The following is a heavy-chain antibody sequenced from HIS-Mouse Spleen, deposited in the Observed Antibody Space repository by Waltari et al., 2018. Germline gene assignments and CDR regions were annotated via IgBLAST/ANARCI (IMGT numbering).Heavy chain of an antibody. D-gene: IGHD5-12*01. Sequence: QVQLVESGGGVVQPGRSLRLSCAASGFTFSRYGLPWVRQAPGKGLEWVAVIWYDGSNKYYADAVKGRFTISRDNSKNTLYLQMNSLRAEDTAVYYCARGASLIVATMGAFDIWGQGTMVTVSS. CDR1: GFTFSRYG. CDR3: ARGASLIVATMGAFDI. J-gene: IGHJ3*02. V-gene: IGHV3-33*01. CDR2: IWYDGSNK.